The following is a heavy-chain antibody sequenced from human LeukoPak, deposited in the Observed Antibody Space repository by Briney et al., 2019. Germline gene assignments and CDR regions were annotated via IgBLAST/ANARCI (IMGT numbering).Heavy chain of an antibody. J-gene: IGHJ4*02. Sequence: GGSLRLSCAASGFTVSSNYMSWVRQAPGKGLEWVSAISDSGDRTYYADSVKGRFTLSRDNSKNTLYLQMNSLRAEDTAVYYCAKDARRSSGWWFFDHWGQGTLVTVSS. V-gene: IGHV3-23*01. CDR1: GFTVSSNY. CDR2: ISDSGDRT. D-gene: IGHD6-19*01. CDR3: AKDARRSSGWWFFDH.